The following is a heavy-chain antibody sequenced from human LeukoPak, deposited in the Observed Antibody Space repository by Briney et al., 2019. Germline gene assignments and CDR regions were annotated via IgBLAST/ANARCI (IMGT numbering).Heavy chain of an antibody. J-gene: IGHJ4*02. D-gene: IGHD3-9*01. Sequence: SETLSLTCSVSGGSFSNYYWSWIRQPPGKGLEWVGFIYYSGTTDYNPSLKSRVTISVDTSKKQFSLKLSSVTAADTAVYYCARGVVLTGYPLDFWGRGTLVTVSS. CDR2: IYYSGTT. CDR1: GGSFSNYY. V-gene: IGHV4-59*01. CDR3: ARGVVLTGYPLDF.